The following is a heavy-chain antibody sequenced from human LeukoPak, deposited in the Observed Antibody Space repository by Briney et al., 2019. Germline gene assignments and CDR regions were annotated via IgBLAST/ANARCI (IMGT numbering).Heavy chain of an antibody. CDR1: GFTFSSYE. J-gene: IGHJ4*02. V-gene: IGHV3-30-3*01. CDR2: ISFDESNK. CDR3: ARAHTYYSDNSGYYFDY. Sequence: PGGSLRLSCAASGFTFSSYEMNWVRQAPGKGLEWVAVISFDESNKYYADSVKGRFTISRDKSKNTLYLQMNSLKTEDTAAYYCARAHTYYSDNSGYYFDYWGQGTLVTVSS. D-gene: IGHD3-22*01.